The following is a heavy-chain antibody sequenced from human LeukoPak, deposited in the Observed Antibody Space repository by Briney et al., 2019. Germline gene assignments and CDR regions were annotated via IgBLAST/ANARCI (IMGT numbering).Heavy chain of an antibody. V-gene: IGHV3-30*04. CDR1: GFTFSSYA. Sequence: TGGSLRLPCAASGFTFSSYAMHWVRQAPGKGLEWVAVISYDGSNKYYADSVKGRFTISRDNSKNTLYLQMNSLRAEDTAVYYCARDVGGVINSLDYWGQGTLVTVSS. J-gene: IGHJ4*02. D-gene: IGHD3-10*01. CDR3: ARDVGGVINSLDY. CDR2: ISYDGSNK.